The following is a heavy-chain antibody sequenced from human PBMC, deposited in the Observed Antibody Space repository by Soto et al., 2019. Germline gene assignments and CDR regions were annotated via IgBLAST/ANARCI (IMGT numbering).Heavy chain of an antibody. CDR2: MDPNSGST. CDR1: GYTFTTYD. Sequence: ASVKVFCKASGYTFTTYDINWVRQAPGQGLEWLGWMDPNSGSTGYAQNFQGRITMTRNISRNTAHMELSSLQSEDTAVYYCARERKFDFWRKGLDVWGQGTTVTAP. J-gene: IGHJ6*02. V-gene: IGHV1-8*01. CDR3: ARERKFDFWRKGLDV. D-gene: IGHD3-3*01.